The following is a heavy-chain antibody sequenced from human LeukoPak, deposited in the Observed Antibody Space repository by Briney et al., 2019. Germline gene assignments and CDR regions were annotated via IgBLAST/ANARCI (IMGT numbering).Heavy chain of an antibody. CDR1: GGSISTYY. J-gene: IGHJ3*01. V-gene: IGHV4-59*01. Sequence: SETLSLTCTVYGGSISTYYWSWIRQSPGKGLEWIGYIYYSGNTNYNPSLKSRVTISVDTSKNQFSLKLSSVTAADTAAYCCARVGEGSFDVWGQGTMVTVSS. CDR2: IYYSGNT. D-gene: IGHD3-16*01. CDR3: ARVGEGSFDV.